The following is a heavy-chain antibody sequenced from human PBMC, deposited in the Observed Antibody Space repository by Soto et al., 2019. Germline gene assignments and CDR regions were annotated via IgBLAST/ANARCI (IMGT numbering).Heavy chain of an antibody. V-gene: IGHV3-15*01. Sequence: PGGSLRLSCAASGFTFSNAWMSWVRQAPGKGLEWVGLIKSKTDGGTTDYAAPVKGRFTISRDDSKNTLYLQVNSLKTEDTAVYFCTTVTTVPKRQNWGQGTLVTVSS. CDR3: TTVTTVPKRQN. D-gene: IGHD4-17*01. J-gene: IGHJ4*02. CDR2: IKSKTDGGTT. CDR1: GFTFSNAW.